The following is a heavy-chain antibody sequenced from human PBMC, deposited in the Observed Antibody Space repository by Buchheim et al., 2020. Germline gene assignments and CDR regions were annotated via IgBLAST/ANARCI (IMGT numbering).Heavy chain of an antibody. CDR1: GFTFSSYG. J-gene: IGHJ6*02. CDR2: ISYDGSNK. Sequence: QVQLVESGGGVVQPGRSLRLSCAASGFTFSSYGMHWVRQAPGKGLEWVAVISYDGSNKYYADSVKGRFTISRDNSKNTLYLQMNSLRAEDTAVYYCAKDSLHVVPAAMYYYYGMDVWGQGTT. V-gene: IGHV3-30*18. D-gene: IGHD2-2*01. CDR3: AKDSLHVVPAAMYYYYGMDV.